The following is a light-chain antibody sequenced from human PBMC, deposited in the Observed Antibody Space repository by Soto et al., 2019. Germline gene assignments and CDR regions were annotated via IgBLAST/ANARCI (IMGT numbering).Light chain of an antibody. J-gene: IGKJ4*01. CDR3: QQYDNFPLT. Sequence: DIQMTQSPSSLSASIGDRVTITCQASQDISHYLNWYRQKPGKAPELLIYDASSLETGVPSRFGGSGSGTKFTFTISGLQPEDFAMYYCQQYDNFPLTFGGGTNVEIK. V-gene: IGKV1-33*01. CDR2: DAS. CDR1: QDISHY.